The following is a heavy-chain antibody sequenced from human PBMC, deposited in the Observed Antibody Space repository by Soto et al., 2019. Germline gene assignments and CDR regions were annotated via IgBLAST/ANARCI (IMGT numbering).Heavy chain of an antibody. Sequence: SETLSLTCTVSGGSISSYYWSWIRQPPGKGLEWIGYIYYSGSTNYNPSLKSRVTISVDTSKNQFSLKLSSVTAADTAVYYCARADIVVVVAAEQYYFDYWGQGTLVTVSS. CDR1: GGSISSYY. V-gene: IGHV4-59*01. CDR3: ARADIVVVVAAEQYYFDY. CDR2: IYYSGST. J-gene: IGHJ4*02. D-gene: IGHD2-15*01.